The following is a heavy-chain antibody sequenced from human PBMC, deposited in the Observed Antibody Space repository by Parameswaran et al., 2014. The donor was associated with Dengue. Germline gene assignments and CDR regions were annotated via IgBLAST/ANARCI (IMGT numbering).Heavy chain of an antibody. Sequence: WVRQAPGQGLEWMGIINPSGGSTSYAQKFQGRVTMTRDTSTSTVYMELSSLRSEDTAVYYCARDLFSSSYYDSSGYGGTMGYWGQGTLVTVSS. CDR3: ARDLFSSSYYDSSGYGGTMGY. CDR2: INPSGGST. D-gene: IGHD3-22*01. J-gene: IGHJ4*02. V-gene: IGHV1-46*01.